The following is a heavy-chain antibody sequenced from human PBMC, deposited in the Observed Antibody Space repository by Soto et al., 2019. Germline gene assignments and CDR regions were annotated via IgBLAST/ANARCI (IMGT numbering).Heavy chain of an antibody. J-gene: IGHJ5*02. Sequence: SVKDSCKASGGTFSSYAISWVRQAPGQGLEWMGGIIPIFGTANYAQKFQGRVTITADKSTSTAYMELSSLRSEDTAVYYCASGDTAMVPQTWGQGTLVTVSS. CDR2: IIPIFGTA. V-gene: IGHV1-69*06. D-gene: IGHD5-18*01. CDR1: GGTFSSYA. CDR3: ASGDTAMVPQT.